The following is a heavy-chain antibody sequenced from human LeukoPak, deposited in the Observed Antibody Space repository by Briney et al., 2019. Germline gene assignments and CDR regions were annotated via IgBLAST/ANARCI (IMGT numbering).Heavy chain of an antibody. D-gene: IGHD6-25*01. J-gene: IGHJ4*02. V-gene: IGHV3-74*01. Sequence: PGGSLRLSCAASEFTFSAYWMHWARRAPGKGLVWVSRIRGDGSMTNYADSVKGRFTISRDNAKNTLYLQMNSLRLEDTAVYYCARENLAAAADYWGQGTVVTVSS. CDR2: IRGDGSMT. CDR1: EFTFSAYW. CDR3: ARENLAAAADY.